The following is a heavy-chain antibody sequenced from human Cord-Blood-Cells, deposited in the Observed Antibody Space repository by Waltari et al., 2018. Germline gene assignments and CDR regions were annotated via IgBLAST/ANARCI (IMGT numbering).Heavy chain of an antibody. CDR3: ARVTGLGIFFDY. CDR2: IYHSGST. Sequence: QLQLQESGSGLVKPSPTLSLTCAVSGGSISSGGYSWSWIRQPPGKGLEWIVYIYHSGSTYYNPSLKSRVTISVDRSKNQFSLKLSSVTAADTAVYYCARVTGLGIFFDYWGQGTLVTVSS. V-gene: IGHV4-30-2*01. D-gene: IGHD7-27*01. CDR1: GGSISSGGYS. J-gene: IGHJ4*02.